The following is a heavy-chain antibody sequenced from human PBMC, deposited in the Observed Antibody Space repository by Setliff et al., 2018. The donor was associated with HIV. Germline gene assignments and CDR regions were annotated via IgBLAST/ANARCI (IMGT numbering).Heavy chain of an antibody. CDR2: IAKTGST. Sequence: PSETLSLTCTVSGVSITNGTFYWNWIRQPAGKGLEWIGRIAKTGSTNYNPSLKSRLTISMDTSKNQFSLKLSSVTAADTAVYYCARLRGSYDFSNWFDPWGQGTQVTVSS. J-gene: IGHJ5*02. V-gene: IGHV4-61*10. D-gene: IGHD3-3*01. CDR3: ARLRGSYDFSNWFDP. CDR1: GVSITNGTFY.